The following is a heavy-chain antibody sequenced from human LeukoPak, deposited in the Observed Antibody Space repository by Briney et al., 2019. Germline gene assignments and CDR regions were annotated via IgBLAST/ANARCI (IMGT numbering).Heavy chain of an antibody. Sequence: SETLSLTCTVSGGSISSYYWSWIRQPPGKGLEWIGEINHSGSTNYNPSLKSRVTISVDTSKNQFSLKLSSVTAADTAVYYCASSYDYGDWGFDYWGQGTLVTVSS. CDR3: ASSYDYGDWGFDY. D-gene: IGHD4-17*01. J-gene: IGHJ4*02. CDR1: GGSISSYY. V-gene: IGHV4-34*01. CDR2: INHSGST.